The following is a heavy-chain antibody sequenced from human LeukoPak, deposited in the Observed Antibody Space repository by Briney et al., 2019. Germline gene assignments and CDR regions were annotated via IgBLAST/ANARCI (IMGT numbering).Heavy chain of an antibody. Sequence: SVKVSCKASGGSFSSYGISWVRQAPGQGPEWMGGRVPILGPTNLAQKFQGRLTITADESTSTAYMELNGLSVEDTAVYYCAREGPVGTDGFWGQGTLVTVSS. D-gene: IGHD5-24*01. CDR1: GGSFSSYG. CDR2: RVPILGPT. V-gene: IGHV1-69*13. J-gene: IGHJ1*01. CDR3: AREGPVGTDGF.